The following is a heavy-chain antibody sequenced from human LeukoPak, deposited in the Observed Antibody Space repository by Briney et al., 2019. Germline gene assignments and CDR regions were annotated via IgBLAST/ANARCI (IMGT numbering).Heavy chain of an antibody. D-gene: IGHD3-22*01. Sequence: GESLKSSCKGSGYSFTIYWIGWVRQMPGKGQEWMGIIYPGDSDTRYSPSFQGQVTISADKSISTAYLQWSCLKASDTAMYYCARLGYYDSSGYLAWVDYWGQGTLVTVSS. J-gene: IGHJ4*02. CDR1: GYSFTIYW. V-gene: IGHV5-51*01. CDR2: IYPGDSDT. CDR3: ARLGYYDSSGYLAWVDY.